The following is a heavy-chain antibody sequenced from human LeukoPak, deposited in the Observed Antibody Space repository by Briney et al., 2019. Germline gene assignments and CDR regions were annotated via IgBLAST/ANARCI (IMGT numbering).Heavy chain of an antibody. CDR3: ARGRDSSGWCFDY. CDR1: GGSFSGYY. J-gene: IGHJ4*02. Sequence: PSETLSLTCAVYGGSFSGYYWSWIRQPPGKGLEWIGEINHSGSTNYNPSLKSRVTISVDTSKNQFSLKLSSVTAADTAVYYCARGRDSSGWCFDYWGQGTLVTVSS. D-gene: IGHD6-19*01. V-gene: IGHV4-34*01. CDR2: INHSGST.